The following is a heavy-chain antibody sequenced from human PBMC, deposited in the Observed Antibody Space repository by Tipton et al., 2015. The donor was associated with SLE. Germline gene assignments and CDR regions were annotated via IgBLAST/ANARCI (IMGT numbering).Heavy chain of an antibody. D-gene: IGHD3-16*01. CDR2: IYYSGST. CDR1: GGSISSYY. CDR3: AATFTAARGMDV. V-gene: IGHV4-59*01. Sequence: TLSLTCTASGGSISSYYWSWIRQPPGKGLEWIGYIYYSGSTNYNPSLKSRVTISVDTSKNQFSLKPSSVTAADTAVYYCAATFTAARGMDVWGQGTTVTVSS. J-gene: IGHJ6*02.